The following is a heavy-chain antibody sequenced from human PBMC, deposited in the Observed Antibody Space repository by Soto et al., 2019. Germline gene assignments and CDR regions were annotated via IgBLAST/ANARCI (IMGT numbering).Heavy chain of an antibody. D-gene: IGHD5-18*01. J-gene: IGHJ6*02. CDR2: IYYSGST. CDR1: GGSISSGGYY. CDR3: ARVSVDTAMSNVHYYYGMDV. V-gene: IGHV4-31*03. Sequence: SETLSLTCTVSGGSISSGGYYWSWIRQHPGKGLEWIGYIYYSGSTYYNPSLKSRVTISVDTSKNQFSLKLSSVTAADTAVYYCARVSVDTAMSNVHYYYGMDVWGQGTTVTVSS.